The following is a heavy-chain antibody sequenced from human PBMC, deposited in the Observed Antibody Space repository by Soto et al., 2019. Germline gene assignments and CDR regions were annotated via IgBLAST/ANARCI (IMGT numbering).Heavy chain of an antibody. CDR1: GASISSAY. J-gene: IGHJ4*02. CDR2: IYYTGST. V-gene: IGHV4-59*01. Sequence: SETLSLTCTVSGASISSAYWSWIRQPPGKGLEWIGYIYYTGSTKYNPSLESRVTISVDTSKNQFSLKLSSVTAADTAVYYCARQNHFDYWGQGTLVTVSS. CDR3: ARQNHFDY.